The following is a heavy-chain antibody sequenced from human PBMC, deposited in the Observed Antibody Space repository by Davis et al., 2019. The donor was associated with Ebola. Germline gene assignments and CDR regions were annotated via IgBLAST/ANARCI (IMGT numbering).Heavy chain of an antibody. CDR2: VFYSGNT. CDR1: GDSVSTYY. J-gene: IGHJ4*02. Sequence: PSETLSLTCSVSGDSVSTYYWSWIRQPPGKGLEWIGYVFYSGNTNYNPSLKSRVTISVDASKNLFSLKLTSVTAADTAVYYCAKMDYGDFFDSWGQGTLVTVSS. V-gene: IGHV4-59*02. CDR3: AKMDYGDFFDS. D-gene: IGHD4-17*01.